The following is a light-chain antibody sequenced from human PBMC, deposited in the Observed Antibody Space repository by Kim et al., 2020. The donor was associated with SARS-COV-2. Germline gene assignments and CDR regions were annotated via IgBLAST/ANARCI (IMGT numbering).Light chain of an antibody. Sequence: ASLGDRVTITCRASQSISTFLNWYQQKPGKAPKLLIYDASSLQSGVPSRFSGSGSGTDFTLTISSLQPADFATYYCQQSYGTPLTFGGGTKVDIK. CDR2: DAS. J-gene: IGKJ4*01. V-gene: IGKV1-39*01. CDR3: QQSYGTPLT. CDR1: QSISTF.